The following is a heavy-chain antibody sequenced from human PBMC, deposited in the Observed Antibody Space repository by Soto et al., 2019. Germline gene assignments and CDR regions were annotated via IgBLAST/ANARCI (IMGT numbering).Heavy chain of an antibody. Sequence: PSETLSLTCTVSGGSISNTIYYWNWIRQPPGKGLEWIGNVYSSGSTYYDPSLKSRLTIAIDTSKNQFSLKLTSVTAADTAVYYCTRSWYSSKASSDYWGQGTLVTVSS. V-gene: IGHV4-39*01. J-gene: IGHJ4*02. CDR1: GGSISNTIYY. CDR2: VYSSGST. D-gene: IGHD6-13*01. CDR3: TRSWYSSKASSDY.